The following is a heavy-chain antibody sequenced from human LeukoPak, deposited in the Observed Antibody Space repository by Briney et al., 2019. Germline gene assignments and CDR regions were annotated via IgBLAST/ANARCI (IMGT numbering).Heavy chain of an antibody. Sequence: GGSLRLSCAASGFTFSSYSMSWVRQAPGKGLEWVSYISSSSSTIYYADSVKGRFTISRDNAKNSLYLQMNSLRDEDTAVYYCARVRSYGRPHYLDYWGQGTLVTVSS. CDR2: ISSSSSTI. CDR3: ARVRSYGRPHYLDY. V-gene: IGHV3-48*02. J-gene: IGHJ4*02. D-gene: IGHD5-18*01. CDR1: GFTFSSYS.